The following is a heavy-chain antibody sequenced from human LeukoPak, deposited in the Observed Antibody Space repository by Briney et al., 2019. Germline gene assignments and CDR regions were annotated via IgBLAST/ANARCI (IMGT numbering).Heavy chain of an antibody. CDR2: IYYSGST. J-gene: IGHJ3*02. Sequence: PSETLSLTCTVSGGSISSSSYYWGWIRQPPGKGLEWIGSIYYSGSTYYNPSLKSRVTISVDTSKNQFSLKLSSVTAADTAVYYCARFREAKAIYSSSYDAFDIWGQGTMVTVSS. D-gene: IGHD6-13*01. V-gene: IGHV4-39*01. CDR3: ARFREAKAIYSSSYDAFDI. CDR1: GGSISSSSYY.